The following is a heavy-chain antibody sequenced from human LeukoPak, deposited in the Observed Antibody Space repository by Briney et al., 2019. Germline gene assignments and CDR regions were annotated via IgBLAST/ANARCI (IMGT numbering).Heavy chain of an antibody. CDR1: VFTVSSNY. V-gene: IGHV3-23*01. D-gene: IGHD3-10*01. CDR2: ISGSGGST. CDR3: AKGRAGKEYYFDY. Sequence: GGSPRLSCAASVFTVSSNYMSWVRQAPGKGLEWVSAISGSGGSTYYADSVKGRFTISRDNSKNTLYLQMNSLRAEDTAVYYCAKGRAGKEYYFDYWGQGTLVTVSS. J-gene: IGHJ4*02.